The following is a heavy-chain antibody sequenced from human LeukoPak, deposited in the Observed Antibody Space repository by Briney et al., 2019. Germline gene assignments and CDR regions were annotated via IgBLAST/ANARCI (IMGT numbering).Heavy chain of an antibody. CDR2: IRDSGDST. J-gene: IGHJ4*02. CDR1: GFTFSSYA. CDR3: AKARGYSSSSSFDY. D-gene: IGHD6-13*01. Sequence: PGGSLRLSCAASGFTFSSYAMSWVRQAPGKGLEGVSGIRDSGDSTYYADPVKGRFTISRDNSKNTVYLQMNSLRAEDTAVYYCAKARGYSSSSSFDYWGQGALVTVSS. V-gene: IGHV3-23*01.